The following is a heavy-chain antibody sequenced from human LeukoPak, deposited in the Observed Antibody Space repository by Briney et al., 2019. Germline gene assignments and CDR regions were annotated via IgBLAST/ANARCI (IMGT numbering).Heavy chain of an antibody. V-gene: IGHV3-74*01. J-gene: IGHJ4*02. CDR3: ARVGSGYDTFDY. D-gene: IGHD5-12*01. CDR2: SNSDGSST. Sequence: GSLRLSCAASGSTFSSYWMHWVRQAPGKGLVWVSRSNSDGSSTTYADSVKGRFTISRDIAKNTLYLQMNSLRAEDTAVYYCARVGSGYDTFDYWGQGTLVTVSS. CDR1: GSTFSSYW.